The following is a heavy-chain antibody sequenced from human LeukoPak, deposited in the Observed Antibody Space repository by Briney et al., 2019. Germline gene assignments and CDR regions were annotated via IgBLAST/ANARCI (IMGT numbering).Heavy chain of an antibody. Sequence: PVGSLRLSCAASRFTFSSYAMSWVRQAPGKGLEWVSAISGSGGSTYYADSVKGRFTISRDNSKNTLYLQMNSLRAEDTAVYYCAKDGRQSQWLVRLTWTYYYGMTSGAKGPRSPSP. D-gene: IGHD6-19*01. J-gene: IGHJ6*02. CDR3: AKDGRQSQWLVRLTWTYYYGMTS. V-gene: IGHV3-23*01. CDR1: RFTFSSYA. CDR2: ISGSGGST.